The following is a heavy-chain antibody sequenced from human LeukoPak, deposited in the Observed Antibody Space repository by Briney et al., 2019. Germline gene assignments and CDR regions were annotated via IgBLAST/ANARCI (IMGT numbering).Heavy chain of an antibody. CDR3: ARDHALRGKHSSRNWFDP. D-gene: IGHD6-13*01. V-gene: IGHV1-2*02. CDR1: GYTFTGYY. Sequence: ASVKVSCKASGYTFTGYYMHWVRQAPGQGLEWMGWINPNSGGTNYAQKFQGRVTMTRDTSISTAYMELSRLRSDDTAVYYCARDHALRGKHSSRNWFDPWGQGTLVTVSS. CDR2: INPNSGGT. J-gene: IGHJ5*02.